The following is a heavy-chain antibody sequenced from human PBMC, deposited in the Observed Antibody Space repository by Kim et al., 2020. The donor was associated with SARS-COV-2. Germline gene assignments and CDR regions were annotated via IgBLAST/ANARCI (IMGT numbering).Heavy chain of an antibody. CDR2: IYYSGST. D-gene: IGHD6-13*01. CDR1: GGSISSYY. V-gene: IGHV4-59*08. J-gene: IGHJ6*02. Sequence: SETLSLTCTVSGGSISSYYWSWIRQPPGKGLEWIGDIYYSGSTNYNPSLKSRVTISVDTSKNQFSLKLSSVTAADTAVYYCARRHIAAAGGRTQGYYYYYGMDVWGQGTTVTVSS. CDR3: ARRHIAAAGGRTQGYYYYYGMDV.